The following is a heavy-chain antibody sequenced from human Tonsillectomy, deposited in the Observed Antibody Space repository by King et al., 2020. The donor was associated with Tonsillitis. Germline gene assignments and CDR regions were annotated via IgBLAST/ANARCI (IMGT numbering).Heavy chain of an antibody. CDR2: ISGSSYST. V-gene: IGHV3-23*04. J-gene: IGHJ4*02. D-gene: IGHD3-22*01. CDR1: GFTFSSYA. Sequence: VQLVESGGGLVQPGGSLRLSCAASGFTFSSYAMSWVRQAPGKGLEWVSAISGSSYSTYYADSGKGRFPIARDNSKNTLYLQMNCLRAEDTAVYYCAKRGYFYDSSGYYGYYFDYWGQGTLVTVSS. CDR3: AKRGYFYDSSGYYGYYFDY.